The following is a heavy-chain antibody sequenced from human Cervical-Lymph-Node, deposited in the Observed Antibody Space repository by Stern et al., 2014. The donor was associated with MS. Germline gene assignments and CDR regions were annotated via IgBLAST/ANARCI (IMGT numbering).Heavy chain of an antibody. D-gene: IGHD5-24*01. Sequence: VQLVQSGAEVKKPGSSVKVSCTASGGTFRTSAISWVRQAPGQEPEWLGGIIPIFRAANYAQRFRDRVTITADESTNTVYMELRSLRSEDTAVYFCAGEREEMATKYYFDYWGQGTLVTVSS. CDR3: AGEREEMATKYYFDY. V-gene: IGHV1-69*01. CDR2: IIPIFRAA. CDR1: GGTFRTSA. J-gene: IGHJ4*02.